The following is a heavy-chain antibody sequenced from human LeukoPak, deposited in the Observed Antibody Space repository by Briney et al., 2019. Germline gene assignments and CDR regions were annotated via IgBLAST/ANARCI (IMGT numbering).Heavy chain of an antibody. CDR2: ISSSSSYI. CDR1: GFTFSSYS. CDR3: ARSRGYCSGGSCSDNWFDP. D-gene: IGHD2-15*01. J-gene: IGHJ5*02. V-gene: IGHV3-21*01. Sequence: GGSLRLSCAASGFTFSSYSMNWVRQAPGKGLEWVSSISSSSSYIYYADSVKGRFTISRDNAKNSLYLQMNSLRAEETAVYYCARSRGYCSGGSCSDNWFDPWGQGTLVTVSS.